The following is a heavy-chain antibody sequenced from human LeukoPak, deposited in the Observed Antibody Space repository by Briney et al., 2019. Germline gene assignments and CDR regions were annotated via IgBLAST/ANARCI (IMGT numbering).Heavy chain of an antibody. V-gene: IGHV4-38-2*01. CDR3: ARASRDHSGSYP. CDR2: IYHSGST. Sequence: SETLSLTCAVSGYSISSGYYWGWIRQFPGKGLEWIGSIYHSGSTYYNPSLKSRVTISVDTSKNQFSLKLNSVTAADTAVYYCARASRDHSGSYPWGQGTLVTVSS. CDR1: GYSISSGYY. J-gene: IGHJ5*02. D-gene: IGHD1-26*01.